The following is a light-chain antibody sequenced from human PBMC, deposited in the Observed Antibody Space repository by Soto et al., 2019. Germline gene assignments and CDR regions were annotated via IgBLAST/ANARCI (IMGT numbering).Light chain of an antibody. J-gene: IGKJ1*01. CDR1: QSVSNTY. CDR3: QQYGTSPWT. CDR2: GTS. V-gene: IGKV3-20*01. Sequence: EIVLTQSPATLSLSPGERATLSCRASQSVSNTYLAWYQQKPAQPPRLLIYGTSTRSTGIPDRFIGSGSGTDFTLTITRLEPEDFVVYYCQQYGTSPWTFGQGTKVDIK.